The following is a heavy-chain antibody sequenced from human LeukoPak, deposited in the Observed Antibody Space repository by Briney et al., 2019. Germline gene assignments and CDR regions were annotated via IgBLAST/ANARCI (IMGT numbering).Heavy chain of an antibody. CDR1: GGSISSYY. J-gene: IGHJ2*01. CDR2: IYYSGST. Sequence: PSETLSLTCTVSGGSISSYYWSWIRQPPGKGLEWIGYIYYSGSTNYNPSLKSRVTISVDTSKNQFSLKLSSVTAADTAVYYCARGNIWGDYDYWYFDLWGRGTLVTVPS. D-gene: IGHD4-17*01. CDR3: ARGNIWGDYDYWYFDL. V-gene: IGHV4-59*01.